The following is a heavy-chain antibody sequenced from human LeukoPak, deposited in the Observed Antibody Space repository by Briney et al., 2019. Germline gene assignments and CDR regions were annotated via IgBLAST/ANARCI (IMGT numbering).Heavy chain of an antibody. D-gene: IGHD3-22*01. V-gene: IGHV3-21*01. CDR2: ITRSSNYI. CDR1: GFTFSSYT. J-gene: IGHJ4*02. Sequence: KSGGSLRLSCVASGFTFSSYTMNWVRQAPGKGLEWVSSITRSSNYIYYADSVKGRFTISRDNAKNSLYLQMNSLRAEDTAVYYCASSRYDSSGYYGIIAYWGQGTLVTVSS. CDR3: ASSRYDSSGYYGIIAY.